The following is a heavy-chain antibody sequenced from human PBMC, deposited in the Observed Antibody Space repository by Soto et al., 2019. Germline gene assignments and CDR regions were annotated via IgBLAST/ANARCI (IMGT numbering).Heavy chain of an antibody. CDR2: ISPRNFNT. D-gene: IGHD3-9*01. CDR1: GYTFTHFY. CDR3: ARDEGGYDILTGYYKAHHFDY. J-gene: IGHJ4*02. Sequence: QVQLVQSGAEVKKPGDSVKVSCSASGYTFTHFYITWVRQAPGQGLEWMGAISPRNFNTNFAQKFQGRVTLTTDTSTSTAYMELRSLRSDDTAVYYCARDEGGYDILTGYYKAHHFDYWGQGVLVTVSS. V-gene: IGHV1-18*01.